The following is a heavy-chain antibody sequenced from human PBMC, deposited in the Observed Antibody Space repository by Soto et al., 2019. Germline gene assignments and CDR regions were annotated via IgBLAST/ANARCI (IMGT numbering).Heavy chain of an antibody. CDR1: GYTFAAYY. J-gene: IGHJ4*02. D-gene: IGHD4-17*01. CDR3: ARDPDYGDYWGYVFDS. CDR2: INPTSGGT. V-gene: IGHV1-2*02. Sequence: QVQLVQSGAEVKKPGASVKVSCKTSGYTFAAYYIHWIRQAPGQGLEWMGWINPTSGGTVYAQNFQDRVTMTRDTSNSTAYMELRRLHSDDTAVYYCARDPDYGDYWGYVFDSWGQGTPVTVSS.